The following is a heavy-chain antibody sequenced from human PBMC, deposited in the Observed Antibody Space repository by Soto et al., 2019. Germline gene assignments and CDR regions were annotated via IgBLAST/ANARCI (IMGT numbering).Heavy chain of an antibody. D-gene: IGHD6-19*01. J-gene: IGHJ3*02. CDR3: ARPLGWRDAFDI. Sequence: EVQLVESGGGLVQPGGSLRLSCAFSSNWMSWVRQAPGKGLEWVANIKQDGSDMYYVDSVKGRFTISRDKAKNSLYLQMNSVRAEDTAVYYCARPLGWRDAFDIWGQGTMVPVSS. CDR1: FSSNW. V-gene: IGHV3-7*01. CDR2: IKQDGSDM.